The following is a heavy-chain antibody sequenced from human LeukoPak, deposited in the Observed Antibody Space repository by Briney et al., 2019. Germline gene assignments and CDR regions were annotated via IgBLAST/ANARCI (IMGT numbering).Heavy chain of an antibody. Sequence: KGLEYVSAISSDGGSTYYADSVKGRSTISRDNSKTTLYLQMGSLRVEDMAVYYCAKGAYYYYMDVWGKGTTVTVSS. J-gene: IGHJ6*03. CDR2: ISSDGGST. D-gene: IGHD3-16*01. V-gene: IGHV3-64*02. CDR3: AKGAYYYYMDV.